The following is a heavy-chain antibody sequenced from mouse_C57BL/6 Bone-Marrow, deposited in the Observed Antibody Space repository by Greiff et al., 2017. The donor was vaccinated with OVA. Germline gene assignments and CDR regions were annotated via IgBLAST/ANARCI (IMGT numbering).Heavy chain of an antibody. D-gene: IGHD1-1*01. CDR3: ARRIRGDTTVEGYYFDY. J-gene: IGHJ2*01. Sequence: QVQLQQSGAELVRPGTSVKVSCKASGYAFTNYLIEWVKQRPGQGLEWIGLINPGSGGTNYNEKFKGKATLTADKSSSTAYMQLSSLTSEDSAVYFCARRIRGDTTVEGYYFDYWGQGTTLTVSS. CDR2: INPGSGGT. V-gene: IGHV1-54*01. CDR1: GYAFTNYL.